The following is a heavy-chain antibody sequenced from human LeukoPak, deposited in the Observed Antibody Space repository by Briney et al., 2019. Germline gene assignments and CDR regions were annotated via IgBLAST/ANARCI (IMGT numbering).Heavy chain of an antibody. CDR1: GFTFSSYS. J-gene: IGHJ4*02. D-gene: IGHD3-22*01. CDR3: ARVRYYDSSGYYSY. V-gene: IGHV3-21*01. CDR2: ISGSSSYI. Sequence: KPGGSLRLSCAASGFTFSSYSMNWVRQAPGKGLEWVSSISGSSSYIYYADSVKGRFTISRDNARNSLYLQMNSLRAEDTAVYFCARVRYYDSSGYYSYWGQGTLVTVSS.